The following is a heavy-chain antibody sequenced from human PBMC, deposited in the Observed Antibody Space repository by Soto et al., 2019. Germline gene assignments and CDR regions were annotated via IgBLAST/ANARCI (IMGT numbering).Heavy chain of an antibody. CDR1: GFTFSSYG. J-gene: IGHJ4*02. V-gene: IGHV3-33*01. D-gene: IGHD6-6*01. Sequence: PGGSLRLSCAASGFTFSSYGMHWVRQAPGKGLEWVAVIWYDGSNKYYADSVKGRFTISRDNSKNTLYLQMNSLRAEDTAVYYCARELEYSSSSRVSYFDYWGQGTLVTVSS. CDR3: ARELEYSSSSRVSYFDY. CDR2: IWYDGSNK.